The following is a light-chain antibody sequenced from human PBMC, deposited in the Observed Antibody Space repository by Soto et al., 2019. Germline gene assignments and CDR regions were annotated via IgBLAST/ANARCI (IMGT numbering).Light chain of an antibody. CDR3: QQYSTSVRT. J-gene: IGKJ1*01. V-gene: IGKV3-20*01. CDR1: QGVTSNY. CDR2: GAY. Sequence: EIVLTQSPGTLSLSLGERATLSCRASQGVTSNYLAWYQQKPGQAPSLVIYGAYSRAAGVPDRFSGRGSGADFTLTISRLEPEDFAVYYCQQYSTSVRTFGQGTKVEV.